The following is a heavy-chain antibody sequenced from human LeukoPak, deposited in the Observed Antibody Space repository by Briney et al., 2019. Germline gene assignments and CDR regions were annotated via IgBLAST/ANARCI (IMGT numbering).Heavy chain of an antibody. J-gene: IGHJ4*02. CDR2: IWYDGSNK. V-gene: IGHV3-33*01. D-gene: IGHD4-17*01. CDR3: ARGDPTVTTKQNFDY. CDR1: GFSFSNYD. Sequence: GRSLRLSCAASGFSFSNYDMHWVRQAPGKGLEWVAVIWYDGSNKYYADSVKGRFTISRDNSKNTLYLQMNSLRVEDTAVYYCARGDPTVTTKQNFDYWGQGTPVTVSS.